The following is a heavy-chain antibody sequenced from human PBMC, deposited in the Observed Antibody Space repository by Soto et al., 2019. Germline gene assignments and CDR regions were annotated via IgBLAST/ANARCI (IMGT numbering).Heavy chain of an antibody. CDR1: GYTFTSYG. V-gene: IGHV1-18*01. Sequence: QVQLVQSGAEVKKPGASVKVSCKASGYTFTSYGISWVRQAPGQGLEWMGWISAYSGNTNYAQKFQGRVTMTTDTXAXXAYMELRSLRSDDTAVYYCARDLKRVPAAIAQIDYWGQGTLVTVSS. J-gene: IGHJ4*02. D-gene: IGHD2-2*02. CDR3: ARDLKRVPAAIAQIDY. CDR2: ISAYSGNT.